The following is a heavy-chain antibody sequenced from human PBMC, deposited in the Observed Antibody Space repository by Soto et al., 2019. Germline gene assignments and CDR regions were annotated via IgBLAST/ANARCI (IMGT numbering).Heavy chain of an antibody. CDR3: ARDGDPYDSSGYYDY. CDR1: GGSISSYY. D-gene: IGHD3-22*01. Sequence: SETLSLTCTVSGGSISSYYWSWIGQPPGKGLEWIGYIYYSGSTNYNPSLKSRVTISVDTSKNQFSLKLSSVTAADTAVYYCARDGDPYDSSGYYDYWGQGTLVTVSS. V-gene: IGHV4-59*01. J-gene: IGHJ4*02. CDR2: IYYSGST.